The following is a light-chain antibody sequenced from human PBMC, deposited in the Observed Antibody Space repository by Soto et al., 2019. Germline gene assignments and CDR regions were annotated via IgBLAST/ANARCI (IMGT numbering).Light chain of an antibody. Sequence: EIVLTQAPATLSFSPGEGATLSCRASQSISKYLAWYQQKPGQAPRLLIYDASNRATGIPGRFSGSGSGTDFTLTISSLEPEDFAVYYCQQRGNWPPITFGQGTRLEIK. CDR3: QQRGNWPPIT. V-gene: IGKV3-11*01. J-gene: IGKJ5*01. CDR1: QSISKY. CDR2: DAS.